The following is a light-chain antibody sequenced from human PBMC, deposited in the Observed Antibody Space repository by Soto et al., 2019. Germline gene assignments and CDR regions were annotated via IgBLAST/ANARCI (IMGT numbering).Light chain of an antibody. CDR1: SSNIGSDY. CDR2: DNN. V-gene: IGLV1-51*01. Sequence: QSVLTQPPSVSAAPGQKVTISCSGSSSNIGSDYVSWYQQLPGTAPKLLIFDNNKRHSETPDRFSGSKSGTSATLGITGLQTGDEADYYCGTWDTSLSAVVFGGGTKVTVL. J-gene: IGLJ2*01. CDR3: GTWDTSLSAVV.